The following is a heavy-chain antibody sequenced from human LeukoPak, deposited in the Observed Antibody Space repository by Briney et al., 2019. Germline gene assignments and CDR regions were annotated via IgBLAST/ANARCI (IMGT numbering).Heavy chain of an antibody. CDR1: GFTFSSYS. J-gene: IGHJ6*02. CDR2: ISSSSSYI. D-gene: IGHD5-12*01. CDR3: ASGYVVGYYGMDV. V-gene: IGHV3-21*01. Sequence: GGSLRLPCAASGFTFSSYSMNWVRQAPGKGLEWVSSISSSSSYIYYADSVKGRFTISRDNSKNTLYLQMNSLRAEDTAVYYCASGYVVGYYGMDVWGQGTTVTVSS.